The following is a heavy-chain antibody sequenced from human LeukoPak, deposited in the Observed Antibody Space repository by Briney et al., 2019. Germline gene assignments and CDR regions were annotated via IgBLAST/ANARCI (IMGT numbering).Heavy chain of an antibody. CDR3: AKDPGGWVDY. Sequence: GGSLRLSCTASGFTFSSYAMNWVRQAPGKGLERVSAISRSGGTTYYAESVKGRFTISRDTSKYTLYLQMNSLRAEDTAVYFCAKDPGGWVDYWGQGTLVTVSS. D-gene: IGHD5-12*01. CDR1: GFTFSSYA. CDR2: ISRSGGTT. J-gene: IGHJ4*02. V-gene: IGHV3-23*01.